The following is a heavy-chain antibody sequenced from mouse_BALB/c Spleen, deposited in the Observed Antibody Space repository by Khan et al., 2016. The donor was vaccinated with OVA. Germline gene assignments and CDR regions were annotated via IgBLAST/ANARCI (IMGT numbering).Heavy chain of an antibody. CDR2: IYPGNSDT. CDR3: ARVGNSSFAY. CDR1: GYSFTSYL. D-gene: IGHD1-3*01. Sequence: EVQLQQSGTVLARPGASVKMSCKASGYSFTSYLIHWVKQRPGQGLEWIGDIYPGNSDTTYNQKFKDKATLTAGKSANTAYMELSSLTNEDSAVYYCARVGNSSFAYWGQGTLVTVSA. J-gene: IGHJ3*01. V-gene: IGHV1-5*01.